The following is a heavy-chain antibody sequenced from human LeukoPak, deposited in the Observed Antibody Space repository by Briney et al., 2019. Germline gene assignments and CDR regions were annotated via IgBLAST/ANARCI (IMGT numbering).Heavy chain of an antibody. D-gene: IGHD2-2*01. CDR1: GYTFTSNY. V-gene: IGHV1-46*01. CDR2: IYPRDGST. CDR3: ARDGGYCSSISCSNNWFDP. J-gene: IGHJ5*02. Sequence: ASVKVSCKASGYTFTSNYIHWVRQAPGQGLEWMGVIYPRDGSTSYAQKFQGRVTVTRDTSTNTAYMELRSLRSDDTAVYYCARDGGYCSSISCSNNWFDPWGQGTLVTVSS.